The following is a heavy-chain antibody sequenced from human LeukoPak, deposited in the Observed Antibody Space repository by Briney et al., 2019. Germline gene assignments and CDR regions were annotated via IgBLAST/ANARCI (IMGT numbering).Heavy chain of an antibody. V-gene: IGHV4-34*01. D-gene: IGHD3-22*01. CDR1: GGSFSGYY. CDR2: INHSGST. CDR3: ARGPDYYDSSGYLDY. Sequence: SETLSLTCAVYGGSFSGYYWSRIRQPPGKGLEWIGEINHSGSTNYNPSLESRVTISVDTSKNQFSLKLSSVTAADTAVYYCARGPDYYDSSGYLDYWGQGTLVTVSS. J-gene: IGHJ4*02.